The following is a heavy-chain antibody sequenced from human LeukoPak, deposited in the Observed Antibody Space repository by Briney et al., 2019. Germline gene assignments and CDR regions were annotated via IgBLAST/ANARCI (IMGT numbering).Heavy chain of an antibody. Sequence: GASVKVSCKASGYTFTSYGISWVRQAPGQGLEWMGWISAYNGNTNYAQKLQGRVTMTTDTSTSTAYMELRSLRSDDTAVYYCARDRRVLLWFGEPLGDYWGQGTLVTVSS. CDR1: GYTFTSYG. D-gene: IGHD3-10*01. CDR3: ARDRRVLLWFGEPLGDY. CDR2: ISAYNGNT. V-gene: IGHV1-18*01. J-gene: IGHJ4*02.